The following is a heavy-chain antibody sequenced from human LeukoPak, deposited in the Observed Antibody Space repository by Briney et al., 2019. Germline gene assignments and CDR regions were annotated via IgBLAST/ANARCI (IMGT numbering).Heavy chain of an antibody. CDR1: GFTFSTHD. D-gene: IGHD3/OR15-3a*01. V-gene: IGHV3-30*02. Sequence: AGGSLRLSCAASGFTFSTHDMHWVRQAPGKGLEWVAFIRYDGSNTYYADSVKGRFTISRDNSKNTLYLQMSSLRAEDTAVYYCAKSFGGLVTSFDYWGQGTLVTVSS. CDR3: AKSFGGLVTSFDY. J-gene: IGHJ4*02. CDR2: IRYDGSNT.